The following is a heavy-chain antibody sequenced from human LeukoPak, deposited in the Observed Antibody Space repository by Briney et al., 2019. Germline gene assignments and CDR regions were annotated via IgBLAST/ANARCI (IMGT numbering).Heavy chain of an antibody. Sequence: GASVKVSCKASGYTFNSYGISWVRQAPGQRPEWMGWINTDNGNTKYAQKFQGRVTMTTDTSTSTAYMELSSLRSDDTAVYYCARKGCTGDCYRFDPWGQGTVVTVSS. CDR3: ARKGCTGDCYRFDP. D-gene: IGHD2-21*02. CDR2: INTDNGNT. J-gene: IGHJ5*02. CDR1: GYTFNSYG. V-gene: IGHV1-18*01.